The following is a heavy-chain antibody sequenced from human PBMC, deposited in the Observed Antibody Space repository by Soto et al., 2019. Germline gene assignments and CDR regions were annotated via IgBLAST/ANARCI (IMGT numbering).Heavy chain of an antibody. D-gene: IGHD3-22*01. Sequence: SETLSLTCTVSGGSISSYYWSWIRQPPGKGLEWIGYIYYSGSTNYNPSLKSRVTISVDTSKNQFSLKLSSVTAADTAVYYCARGPIYYDSSGYYFDYSGQGTLVTVSS. CDR1: GGSISSYY. CDR3: ARGPIYYDSSGYYFDY. V-gene: IGHV4-59*01. CDR2: IYYSGST. J-gene: IGHJ4*02.